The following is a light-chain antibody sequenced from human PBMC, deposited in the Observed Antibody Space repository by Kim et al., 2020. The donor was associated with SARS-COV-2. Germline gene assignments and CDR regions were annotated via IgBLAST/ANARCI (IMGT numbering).Light chain of an antibody. J-gene: IGLJ3*02. CDR3: QTWGTGTWV. V-gene: IGLV4-69*01. CDR2: LNSDGSH. Sequence: AAVKLTFILSSGHSSYASARHQQQPEKGPGYLMKLNSDGSHSKGDGIPVRFSGSSSGAERYLTISSLRSEDEADYYCQTWGTGTWVFGGGTQLTVL. CDR1: SGHSSYA.